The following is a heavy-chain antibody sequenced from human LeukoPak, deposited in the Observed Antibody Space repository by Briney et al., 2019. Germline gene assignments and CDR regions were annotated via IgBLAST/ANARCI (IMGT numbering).Heavy chain of an antibody. J-gene: IGHJ3*02. Sequence: GGSLRLSCAASGFTFSSYAMSWVRQAPGKGLEWVSAISGSGGSTYYADSVKGRFTISRDNSKNTLYLQMNSLKTEDTAVYYCTVRRSVAGGAFDIWGQGTMVTVSS. CDR1: GFTFSSYA. V-gene: IGHV3-23*01. CDR3: TVRRSVAGGAFDI. D-gene: IGHD6-19*01. CDR2: ISGSGGST.